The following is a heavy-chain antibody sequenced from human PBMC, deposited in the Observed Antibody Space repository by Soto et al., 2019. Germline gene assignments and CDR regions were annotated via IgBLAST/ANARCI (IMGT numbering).Heavy chain of an antibody. J-gene: IGHJ4*02. CDR3: ARDGGWSGYCDY. V-gene: IGHV3-74*01. D-gene: IGHD3-3*01. CDR2: INSDGSAT. CDR1: GFTFSSYW. Sequence: HPGGSLRLSCAASGFTFSSYWMHWVRQAPGKGLVWVSRINSDGSATNYADAVKGRFTISRDNAKNTLYLQMSSLRAEDTAVYYCARDGGWSGYCDYWGQGTLVTVSS.